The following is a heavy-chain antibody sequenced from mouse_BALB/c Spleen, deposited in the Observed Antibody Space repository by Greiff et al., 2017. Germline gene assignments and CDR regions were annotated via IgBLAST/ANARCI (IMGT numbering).Heavy chain of an antibody. Sequence: VQLQQSGPGLVAPSQSLSITCTVSGFSLTSYGVHWVRQPPGKGLEWLGVIWAGGSTNYNSALMSRLSISKDNSKSQVFLKMNSLQTDDTAMYYCARSITTVVASPFAYWGQGTLVTVSA. J-gene: IGHJ3*01. CDR3: ARSITTVVASPFAY. CDR1: GFSLTSYG. CDR2: IWAGGST. D-gene: IGHD1-1*01. V-gene: IGHV2-9*02.